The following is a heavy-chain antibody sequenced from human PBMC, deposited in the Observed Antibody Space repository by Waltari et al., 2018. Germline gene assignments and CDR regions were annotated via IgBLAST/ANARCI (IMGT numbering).Heavy chain of an antibody. D-gene: IGHD2-8*01. J-gene: IGHJ4*02. CDR1: GYTFTGYT. V-gene: IGHV1-3*01. CDR2: INADNGNT. CDR3: ARAYCINGVCYSGYYFDY. Sequence: QVQLVQSGAEVKKPGASVKVSCKASGYTFTGYTIHWVRQAPGQGLEWMGWINADNGNTKDSQKCQGRVTITRDTSANTADMELSSLRSEDTAVYYCARAYCINGVCYSGYYFDYWGQGTLVTVSS.